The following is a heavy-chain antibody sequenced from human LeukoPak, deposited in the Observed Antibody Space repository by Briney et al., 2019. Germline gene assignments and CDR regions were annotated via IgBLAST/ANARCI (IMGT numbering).Heavy chain of an antibody. V-gene: IGHV4-59*08. D-gene: IGHD6-13*01. CDR2: IYYSGST. CDR1: GGSISSYY. Sequence: TSETESLSCTVSGGSISSYYWSWIRQPPGKGLEWIGYIYYSGSTNYNPSLKSRVTISVDTSKNQFSLKLSSVTAADTAVYYCARQGSSSWYIRDAFDIWGQGTMVTVSS. CDR3: ARQGSSSWYIRDAFDI. J-gene: IGHJ3*02.